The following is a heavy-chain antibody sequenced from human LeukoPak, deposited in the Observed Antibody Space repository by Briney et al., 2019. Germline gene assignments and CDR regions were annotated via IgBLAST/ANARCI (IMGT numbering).Heavy chain of an antibody. CDR1: GYSFTSYW. V-gene: IGHV5-51*01. Sequence: SGESPKILCKGSGYSFTSYWIGWVRQMPGKGLEWMGIIYPGDSDTRYSPSFQGQVTISADKSISTAYLQWSSLKASDTAMYYCARAAPGGDGGLDYWGQGTLVTVSS. CDR2: IYPGDSDT. J-gene: IGHJ4*02. D-gene: IGHD2-21*02. CDR3: ARAAPGGDGGLDY.